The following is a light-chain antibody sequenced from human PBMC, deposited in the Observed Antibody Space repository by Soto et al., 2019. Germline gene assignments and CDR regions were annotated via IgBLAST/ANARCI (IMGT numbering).Light chain of an antibody. CDR2: QDS. Sequence: SYELTQPPSVSVSPXQTASXXXSGDKLGDKYACWYQQKPGQSPVLVIYQDSKRPSGIPERFSGSNSGNTATLTISGTQAMDEADYYCQAWDNSLVFGGGTKLTVL. J-gene: IGLJ2*01. CDR3: QAWDNSLV. V-gene: IGLV3-1*01. CDR1: KLGDKY.